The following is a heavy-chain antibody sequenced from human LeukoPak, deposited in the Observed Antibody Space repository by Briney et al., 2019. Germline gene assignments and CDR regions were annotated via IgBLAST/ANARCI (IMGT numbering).Heavy chain of an antibody. J-gene: IGHJ4*02. V-gene: IGHV3-74*01. Sequence: GGSLRLSCAASGFSFSGYWMQWVRQAPGKGLVWISRITSDGSGTNYADSVKGRFTISRDNAENTLYLQMNSLRAEDTAVYYCARALKYNSGYDWGGDYWGQGTLVTVSS. CDR3: ARALKYNSGYDWGGDY. D-gene: IGHD5-12*01. CDR2: ITSDGSGT. CDR1: GFSFSGYW.